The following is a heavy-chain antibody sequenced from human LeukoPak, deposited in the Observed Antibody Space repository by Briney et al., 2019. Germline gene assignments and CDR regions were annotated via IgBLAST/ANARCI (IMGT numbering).Heavy chain of an antibody. CDR2: INPNSGGT. D-gene: IGHD5-24*01. Sequence: ASVKVSCKASGYTFTGYYMHWVRQAPGQGLEWMGWINPNSGGTNYAQKFQGRVTMTRDTSISTAYMELSRLRSDDTAVYYCARDPNLQYYFDYWGQGTLVTVSS. V-gene: IGHV1-2*02. CDR1: GYTFTGYY. J-gene: IGHJ4*02. CDR3: ARDPNLQYYFDY.